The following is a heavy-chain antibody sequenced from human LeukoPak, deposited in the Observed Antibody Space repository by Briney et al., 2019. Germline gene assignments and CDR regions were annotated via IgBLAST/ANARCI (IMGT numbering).Heavy chain of an antibody. CDR2: IYTSGST. V-gene: IGHV4-61*02. CDR3: ARDNLERAYYYYMDV. CDR1: GGSISSGSDY. J-gene: IGHJ6*03. Sequence: SETLSLTCTVSGGSISSGSDYWSWIRQPAGKGLEWIGRIYTSGSTNYNPSLKSRVSISRDTSKNQFSLKLSSVTAADTAVYYCARDNLERAYYYYMDVWGKGTTVTVSS. D-gene: IGHD1-1*01.